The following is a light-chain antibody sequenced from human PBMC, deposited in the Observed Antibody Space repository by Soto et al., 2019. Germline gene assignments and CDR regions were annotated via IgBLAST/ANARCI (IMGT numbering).Light chain of an antibody. Sequence: EIVMTQSPATLSVSPGERATLSCRASQRVSSNLAWYQQKPGQAPRLLIYGASTRATGIPARFSGSGSGTEFTLTISSLQSEDVAVYYCQQYNNWPYTFGQGTKLEIK. CDR2: GAS. J-gene: IGKJ2*01. CDR3: QQYNNWPYT. CDR1: QRVSSN. V-gene: IGKV3-15*01.